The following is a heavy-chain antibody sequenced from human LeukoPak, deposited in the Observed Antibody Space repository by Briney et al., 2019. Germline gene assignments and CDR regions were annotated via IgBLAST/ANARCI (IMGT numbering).Heavy chain of an antibody. D-gene: IGHD1-26*01. CDR3: ARDLYSGSYYDFDY. Sequence: GRSLRLSCAASGFTFSSYRMNWVRQAPGKGLEWVSSLSSSSTYIYYADSVKGRFTISRDNAKNSLYLQMNSLRVEDTAVYYCARDLYSGSYYDFDYWGQGTLVTVSS. J-gene: IGHJ4*02. CDR2: LSSSSTYI. V-gene: IGHV3-21*01. CDR1: GFTFSSYR.